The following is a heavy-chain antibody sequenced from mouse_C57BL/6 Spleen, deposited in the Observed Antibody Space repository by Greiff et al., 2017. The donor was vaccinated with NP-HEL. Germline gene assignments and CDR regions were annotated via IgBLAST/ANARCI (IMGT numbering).Heavy chain of an antibody. V-gene: IGHV1-59*01. D-gene: IGHD2-4*01. CDR2: IDPSDSYT. CDR1: GYTFTSYW. Sequence: QVQLQQPGAELVRPGTSVKLSCKASGYTFTSYWMHWVKQRPGQGLEWIGVIDPSDSYTNYNQKFKGKATLTVDTSSSTAYMQLSSLTSEDSAVYYCASGRGGSYDYDVDYWGQGTTLTVSS. J-gene: IGHJ2*01. CDR3: ASGRGGSYDYDVDY.